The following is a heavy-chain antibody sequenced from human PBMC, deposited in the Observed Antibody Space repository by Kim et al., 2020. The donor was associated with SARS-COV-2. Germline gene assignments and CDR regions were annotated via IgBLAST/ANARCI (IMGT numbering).Heavy chain of an antibody. J-gene: IGHJ5*02. V-gene: IGHV3-53*01. CDR1: GFTVSSNY. Sequence: GGSLRLSCAASGFTVSSNYMSWVRQAPGKGLEWVSVIYSGGSTYYADSVKGRFTISRDNSKNTLYLQMNSLRAEDTAVYYCARDLVPAAGFDPWGQGTLVTVSS. CDR2: IYSGGST. CDR3: ARDLVPAAGFDP. D-gene: IGHD2-2*01.